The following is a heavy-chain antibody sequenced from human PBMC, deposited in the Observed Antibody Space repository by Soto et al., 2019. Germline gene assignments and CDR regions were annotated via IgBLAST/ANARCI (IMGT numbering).Heavy chain of an antibody. CDR2: IYYSGST. J-gene: IGHJ5*02. CDR3: AREPRGHSSWVRYNWFDP. CDR1: GGSVSSGSYY. D-gene: IGHD6-13*01. V-gene: IGHV4-61*01. Sequence: SETLSLTCTVSGGSVSSGSYYWSWIRQPPGKGLEWIGYIYYSGSTNYNPSLKSRVTISVDTSKNQFSLKLSSVTAADTAVYYCAREPRGHSSWVRYNWFDPWGQGTLVTVSS.